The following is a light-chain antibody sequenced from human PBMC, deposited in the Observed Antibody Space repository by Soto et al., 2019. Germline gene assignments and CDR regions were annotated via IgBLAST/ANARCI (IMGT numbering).Light chain of an antibody. CDR1: SSDIGAYDY. J-gene: IGLJ2*01. CDR3: NSCTDTTRLI. CDR2: EVN. Sequence: QSALTQPASLSGSPGQSITISCTGTSSDIGAYDYVSWFQQHPGKAPKLMISEVNNRPSGISNRFSGSKSGNTASLTISGLQAEDEADYYCNSCTDTTRLIFGGGTKLTVL. V-gene: IGLV2-14*01.